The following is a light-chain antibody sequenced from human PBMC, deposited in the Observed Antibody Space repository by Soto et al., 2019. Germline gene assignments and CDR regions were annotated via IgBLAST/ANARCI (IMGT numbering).Light chain of an antibody. CDR1: QSVSSSY. CDR2: GAS. V-gene: IGKV3-20*01. Sequence: EIVLTQSPGTLSLSPGERATLSCRASQSVSSSYLAWYQQKPGQAPRLLIYGASSRATGIPDRFSGSGSGTDFSLTISRLEPEDSAVYYCLQYGSSSFTFGPGTKVDIK. CDR3: LQYGSSSFT. J-gene: IGKJ3*01.